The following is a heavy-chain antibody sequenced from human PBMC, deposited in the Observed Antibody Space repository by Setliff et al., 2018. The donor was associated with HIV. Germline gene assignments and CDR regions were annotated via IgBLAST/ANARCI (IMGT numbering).Heavy chain of an antibody. V-gene: IGHV4-61*02. J-gene: IGHJ4*02. Sequence: PSETLSLTCPVSGGSISSGSYYWSWIRQPAGKGLEWIGLIYTSGSTNYNPSLKSRVTISVDTSKNQFSLKLSSVTAADTAVYYCARGGSGSPFDYWGQGTLVTVSS. CDR1: GGSISSGSYY. D-gene: IGHD1-26*01. CDR3: ARGGSGSPFDY. CDR2: IYTSGST.